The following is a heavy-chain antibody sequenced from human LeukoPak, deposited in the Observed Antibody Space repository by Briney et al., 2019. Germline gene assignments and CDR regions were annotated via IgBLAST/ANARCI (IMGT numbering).Heavy chain of an antibody. Sequence: AGGSLRLSCAASGFTFDDYAMHWVRQAPGKGLEWVSAISGSGGSTYYADSVKGRLTISRDNSKNTLYLQMNSLRAEDTAVYYCAKGLWMLMGYFDYWGRGTLVTVSS. CDR2: ISGSGGST. J-gene: IGHJ4*02. D-gene: IGHD2-2*03. CDR3: AKGLWMLMGYFDY. V-gene: IGHV3-23*01. CDR1: GFTFDDYA.